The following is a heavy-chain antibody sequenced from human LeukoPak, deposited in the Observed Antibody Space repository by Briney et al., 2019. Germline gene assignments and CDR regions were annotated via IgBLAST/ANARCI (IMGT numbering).Heavy chain of an antibody. J-gene: IGHJ4*02. CDR2: ISSSGGTI. D-gene: IGHD6-13*01. CDR1: GFSFSRYN. Sequence: GGSLRLSCAASGFSFSRYNINWVRQAPGKGLEWISYISSSGGTIYYADSVKGRFTISRDNSENTLFVQMNSLRAEDTAVYYCAKVRSGSSNWALRIFDNWGQGTLVTVSS. V-gene: IGHV3-23*01. CDR3: AKVRSGSSNWALRIFDN.